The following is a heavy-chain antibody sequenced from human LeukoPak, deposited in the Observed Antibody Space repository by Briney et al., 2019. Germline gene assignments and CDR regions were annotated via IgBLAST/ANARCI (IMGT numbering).Heavy chain of an antibody. D-gene: IGHD5-18*01. V-gene: IGHV3-30-3*01. Sequence: GGSLRLSCAAPGFTFNNYAMHWVRQAPGKGLEWVAVISYDGSNKYYADSVKGRFTISRDNSKDTLYVQMNSLRADDTSVYYCARGQLWLYYFDYWGQGTLVTVSS. CDR1: GFTFNNYA. CDR2: ISYDGSNK. CDR3: ARGQLWLYYFDY. J-gene: IGHJ4*02.